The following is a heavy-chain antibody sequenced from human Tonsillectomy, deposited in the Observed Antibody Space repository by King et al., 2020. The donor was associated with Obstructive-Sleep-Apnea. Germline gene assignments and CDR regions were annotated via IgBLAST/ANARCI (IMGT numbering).Heavy chain of an antibody. J-gene: IGHJ4*02. D-gene: IGHD3-16*01. CDR3: ARDWALGY. Sequence: VQLVESGGGVVQPGRSLRLSCAASGFTFSSYAMHWVRQAPGKGLEWVAVISYDGSNKYYADSVKGRFTISRDNSKNTLYLQMNSLRAEDTAVYYCARDWALGYWGQGTRVTVSS. CDR1: GFTFSSYA. CDR2: ISYDGSNK. V-gene: IGHV3-30*04.